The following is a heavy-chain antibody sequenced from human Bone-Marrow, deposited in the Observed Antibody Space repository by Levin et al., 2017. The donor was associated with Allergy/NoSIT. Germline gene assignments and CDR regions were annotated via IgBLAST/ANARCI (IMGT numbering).Heavy chain of an antibody. Sequence: SQTLSLTCAVSGGSFRSTTWWSWVRQPPEKGLEWIGEVSHSGSTHYNPSLQSRVTISVDKSKNHFSLSLSSVTAADTAAYYCASRPIYSGSNLYYDGMDVWGQGTTVTVSS. CDR2: VSHSGST. V-gene: IGHV4-4*02. J-gene: IGHJ6*02. CDR3: ASRPIYSGSNLYYDGMDV. CDR1: GGSFRSTTW. D-gene: IGHD2-15*01.